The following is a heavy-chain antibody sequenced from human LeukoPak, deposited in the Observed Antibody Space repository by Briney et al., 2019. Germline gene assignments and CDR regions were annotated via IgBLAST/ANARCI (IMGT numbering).Heavy chain of an antibody. CDR2: ISAYNGNT. D-gene: IGHD6-19*01. J-gene: IGHJ4*02. Sequence: GASVKVSCKASGYTFTSYGISWVRQAPGQGLEWMGWISAYNGNTDYAQKLQGRVTMTTDTSTSTAYMELRSLRSDDTAVYYCARDGGGGYSSGWYDYWGQGTLVTVSS. CDR3: ARDGGGGYSSGWYDY. CDR1: GYTFTSYG. V-gene: IGHV1-18*01.